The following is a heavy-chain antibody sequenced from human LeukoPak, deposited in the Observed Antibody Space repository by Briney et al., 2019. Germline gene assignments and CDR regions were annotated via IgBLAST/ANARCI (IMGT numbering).Heavy chain of an antibody. D-gene: IGHD6-6*01. CDR1: GGSISSYY. Sequence: SETLSLTSTVSGGSISSYYWSWLRQPPGKGLERIGYIYYSGSTNYNPSLKSRVTISVDTSKNQFSLKLSSVIAADTAVYYCARITTQVGSSSDFDYWGQGTLVTVSS. V-gene: IGHV4-59*01. J-gene: IGHJ4*02. CDR2: IYYSGST. CDR3: ARITTQVGSSSDFDY.